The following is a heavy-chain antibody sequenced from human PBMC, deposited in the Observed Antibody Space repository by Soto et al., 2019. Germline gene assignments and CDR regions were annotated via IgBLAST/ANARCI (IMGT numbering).Heavy chain of an antibody. D-gene: IGHD3-22*01. CDR3: ARAHDSSGYYLGGFDP. Sequence: QVQLVESGGGVVQPGRSLRLSCAASGFTFSSYGMHWVRQAPGKGLEWVAVIWYDGSNKYYADSVKGRFTISRDNSKNTLYLQMNSLRAEDTAVYYCARAHDSSGYYLGGFDPWGQGTLVTVSS. J-gene: IGHJ5*02. CDR1: GFTFSSYG. V-gene: IGHV3-33*01. CDR2: IWYDGSNK.